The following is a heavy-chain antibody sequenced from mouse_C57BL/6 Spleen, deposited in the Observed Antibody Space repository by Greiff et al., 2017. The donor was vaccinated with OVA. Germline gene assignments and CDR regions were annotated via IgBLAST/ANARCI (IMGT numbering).Heavy chain of an antibody. Sequence: EVKLVESGGDLVKPGGSLKLSCAASGFTFSSYGMSWVRQTPDKRLEWVATISSGGSYTYYPDSVKGRFTISRDNAKNTLDLQMSSLKSEDTAMYYWARGAYYSKGGFAYWGQVTLVTVSA. CDR3: ARGAYYSKGGFAY. CDR1: GFTFSSYG. J-gene: IGHJ3*01. D-gene: IGHD2-5*01. V-gene: IGHV5-6*01. CDR2: ISSGGSYT.